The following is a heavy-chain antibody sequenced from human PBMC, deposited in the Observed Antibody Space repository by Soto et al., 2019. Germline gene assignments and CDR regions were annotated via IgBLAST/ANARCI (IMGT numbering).Heavy chain of an antibody. V-gene: IGHV3-21*01. D-gene: IGHD3-16*01. Sequence: GRALRLSCAASGVTVSSYSMNWVRQAPGKGLEWVSSISRSSSYIYYADSVKGRFTISRDNAKNSLYLQMNSLRAEDTAVYYCARDLHDYVSFRFDPRGQGTLVTVSS. CDR2: ISRSSSYI. J-gene: IGHJ5*02. CDR3: ARDLHDYVSFRFDP. CDR1: GVTVSSYS.